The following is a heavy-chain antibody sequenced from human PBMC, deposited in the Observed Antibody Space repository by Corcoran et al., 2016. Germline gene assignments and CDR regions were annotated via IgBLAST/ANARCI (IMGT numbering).Heavy chain of an antibody. Sequence: EVQLVESGGGLVKPGRSLRLSCTASGFTFGDYAMSWFRQAPGKGLEWVGFIRSKAYGGTTEYAASVKGRFTISRDDSKSLAYLQMNSLKTEDTAVYYCTRDLGFGEPHASGYWGQGTLVTVSS. V-gene: IGHV3-49*05. CDR3: TRDLGFGEPHASGY. D-gene: IGHD3-10*01. CDR2: IRSKAYGGTT. CDR1: GFTFGDYA. J-gene: IGHJ4*02.